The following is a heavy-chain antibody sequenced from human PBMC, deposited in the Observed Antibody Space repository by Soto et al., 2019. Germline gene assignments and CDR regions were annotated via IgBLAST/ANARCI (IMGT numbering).Heavy chain of an antibody. J-gene: IGHJ6*02. Sequence: PGGSLRLSCAASGFTFSSYAMSWVRQAPGKGLEWVSAISGSGGSTYYADSVKGRFTISRDNSKNTLYLQMNSLRAEDTAVYYCATPAAGIAVAATPTPAYYYYRLDVWGPGTSLTVSS. CDR2: ISGSGGST. CDR1: GFTFSSYA. V-gene: IGHV3-23*01. CDR3: ATPAAGIAVAATPTPAYYYYRLDV. D-gene: IGHD6-19*01.